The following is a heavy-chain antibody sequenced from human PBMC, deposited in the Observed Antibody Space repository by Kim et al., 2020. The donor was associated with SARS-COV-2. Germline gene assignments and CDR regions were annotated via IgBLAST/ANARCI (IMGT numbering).Heavy chain of an antibody. CDR3: ARSLYSRGNYYYYGMDV. CDR2: ISSNGGST. J-gene: IGHJ6*01. D-gene: IGHD6-13*01. CDR1: GFTFSSYA. V-gene: IGHV3-64*01. Sequence: GGSLRLSCAASGFTFSSYAMHWVRQAPGKGLEYVSAISSNGGSTYYANSVKGRFTISRDNSKHTLYLQMGSLRAEDMAVYYCARSLYSRGNYYYYGMDV.